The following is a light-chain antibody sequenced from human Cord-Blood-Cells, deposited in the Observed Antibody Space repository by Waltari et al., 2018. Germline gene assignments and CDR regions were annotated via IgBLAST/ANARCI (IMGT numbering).Light chain of an antibody. CDR2: DAS. CDR1: QSVSSY. J-gene: IGKJ1*01. Sequence: EIVLTQSPATLSLSPGERATLSCRASQSVSSYLAWYQQKPGQAPRLLIYDASNRATGIPARFSGSGSGTDFPITISSLEPEDFAVYYCQQRSNWLWTFGQGTKVESK. CDR3: QQRSNWLWT. V-gene: IGKV3-11*01.